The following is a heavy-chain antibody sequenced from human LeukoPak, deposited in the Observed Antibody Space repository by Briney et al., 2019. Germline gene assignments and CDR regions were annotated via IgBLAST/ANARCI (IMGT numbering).Heavy chain of an antibody. CDR3: ARGGRNASPYNWFDP. D-gene: IGHD2-2*01. Sequence: ASVKVSCRTSGYDFTDFYIHWVRQAPGRGLEWMGRMKPKRGGTDYSQKFQGRVTMTRDTSMNTAYMDLSGLESDDTAIYYCARGGRNASPYNWFDPWGQGTLVTVSS. CDR2: MKPKRGGT. J-gene: IGHJ5*02. CDR1: GYDFTDFY. V-gene: IGHV1-2*06.